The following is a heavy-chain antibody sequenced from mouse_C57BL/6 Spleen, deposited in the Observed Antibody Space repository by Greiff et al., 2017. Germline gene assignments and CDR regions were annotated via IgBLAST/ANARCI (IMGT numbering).Heavy chain of an antibody. Sequence: VQLQQSGAELVRPGASVKLSCTASGFNIKDDYMHWVKQRPEQGLEWIGWIDPENGDTEYASKFQGKATITADTSSNTAYLQRSSLTSEDTAVYYCTTSPSYGSSGAYWGQGTLVTVSA. CDR3: TTSPSYGSSGAY. CDR1: GFNIKDDY. CDR2: IDPENGDT. J-gene: IGHJ3*01. D-gene: IGHD1-1*01. V-gene: IGHV14-4*01.